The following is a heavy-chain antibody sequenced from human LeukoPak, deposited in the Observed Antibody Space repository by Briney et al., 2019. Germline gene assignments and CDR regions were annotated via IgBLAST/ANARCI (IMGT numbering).Heavy chain of an antibody. J-gene: IGHJ5*02. CDR3: ARSPGYCSSTSCLINWFDP. CDR1: GGTFSSYA. Sequence: ASVKVSCKASGGTFSSYAISWVRQAPGQGLEWMGGVIPIFGTANNAQKFQGRVTITTDESTRPAYMELSSLRSEDTDVYYCARSPGYCSSTSCLINWFDPWGQGTLVTVSS. CDR2: VIPIFGTA. D-gene: IGHD2-2*01. V-gene: IGHV1-69*05.